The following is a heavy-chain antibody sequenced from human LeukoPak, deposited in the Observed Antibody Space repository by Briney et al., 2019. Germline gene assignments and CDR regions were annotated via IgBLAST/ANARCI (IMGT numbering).Heavy chain of an antibody. V-gene: IGHV3-23*01. D-gene: IGHD2-2*01. CDR1: GFMFSSYA. CDR3: AKFYQLLSYYDC. J-gene: IGHJ4*02. Sequence: GGSLRLSCVASGFMFSSYAISWVRHAPRKGLEWVSSISGSGGNTYYADSVMGRFTISRDTYKNTLFLQMNSLRAEDSAVYYRAKFYQLLSYYDCWGQRALVTVCS. CDR2: ISGSGGNT.